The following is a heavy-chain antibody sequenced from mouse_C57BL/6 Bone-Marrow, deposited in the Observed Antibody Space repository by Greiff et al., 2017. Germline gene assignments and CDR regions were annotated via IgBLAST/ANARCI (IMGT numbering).Heavy chain of an antibody. CDR2: ISDGGSYT. J-gene: IGHJ3*01. Sequence: EVKLVESGGGLVKPGGSLKLSCASSGFTFSSYAMSWVRQTPEKRLEWVATISDGGSYTYYPDNVKGRFTISRDNAKNNLYLQMSHLKSEDTAMYYCAGGRERWFAYWGQGTLVTVSA. CDR1: GFTFSSYA. CDR3: AGGRERWFAY. V-gene: IGHV5-4*03.